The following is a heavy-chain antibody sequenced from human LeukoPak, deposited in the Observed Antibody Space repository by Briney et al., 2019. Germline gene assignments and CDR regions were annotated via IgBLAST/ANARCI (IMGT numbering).Heavy chain of an antibody. J-gene: IGHJ4*02. D-gene: IGHD3-10*01. CDR2: NSGST. CDR3: ARHMGSRVFNFDY. Sequence: SETLSLTCTVSGDSISSSNYSWGWIRQPPGKGLEWIGTNSGSTYYNPSLKSRVTISVDTSKNQFSLKLSSVTAADTAVYYCARHMGSRVFNFDYWGQGTLVTVSS. V-gene: IGHV4-39*01. CDR1: GDSISSSNYS.